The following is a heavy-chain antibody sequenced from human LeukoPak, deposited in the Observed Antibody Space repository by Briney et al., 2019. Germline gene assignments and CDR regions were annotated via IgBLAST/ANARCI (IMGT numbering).Heavy chain of an antibody. Sequence: GGSLRLSCAASGFTFSDYYMSWIRQAPGKGLEWVSYIISSSSYPNYADSVKGRFNISRDDAKNSLYLQMNSLRAEDTAVYYCARENQYYYDSSGYYFFFDYWGQGTLDTLPS. CDR2: IISSSSYP. J-gene: IGHJ4*02. V-gene: IGHV3-11*06. CDR3: ARENQYYYDSSGYYFFFDY. CDR1: GFTFSDYY. D-gene: IGHD3-22*01.